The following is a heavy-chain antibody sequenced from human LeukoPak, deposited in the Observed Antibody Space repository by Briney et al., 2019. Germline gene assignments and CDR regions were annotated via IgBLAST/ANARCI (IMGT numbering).Heavy chain of an antibody. CDR1: GFTVSSNY. V-gene: IGHV3-66*01. CDR2: IYSGGST. D-gene: IGHD1-1*01. CDR3: ARGPYNPDAFDI. J-gene: IGHJ3*02. Sequence: GGSLRLSCAASGFTVSSNYMSWVRQAPGKGLEGVSVIYSGGSTYYADSVKGRFTISRDNSKNTLYLQMNSLRAEDTAVYYCARGPYNPDAFDIWGQGTMVTVSS.